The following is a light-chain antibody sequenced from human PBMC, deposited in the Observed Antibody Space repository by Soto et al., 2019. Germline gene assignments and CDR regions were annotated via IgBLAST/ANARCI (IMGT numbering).Light chain of an antibody. V-gene: IGKV1-27*01. CDR3: QKYNCAPRT. Sequence: DIQMTQSPSSLSASVGDRVTITCRASPGIHNYIAWYQQKPRKVPKHLIYAASTLQSVVTSRFSGSGSWTDFTLAISSLQPEDVATYYYQKYNCAPRTFGQGTRVEIK. CDR1: PGIHNY. CDR2: AAS. J-gene: IGKJ1*01.